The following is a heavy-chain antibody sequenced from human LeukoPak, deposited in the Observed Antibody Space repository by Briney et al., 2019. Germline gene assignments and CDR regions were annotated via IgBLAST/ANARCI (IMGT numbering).Heavy chain of an antibody. CDR3: ARGPRYCSGGSCYWHYFDY. CDR1: GFTFSSYA. V-gene: IGHV3-23*01. J-gene: IGHJ4*02. CDR2: ISGSGGST. D-gene: IGHD2-15*01. Sequence: PGGSLRLSCAASGFTFSSYAMSWFRQAPGKGLEWVSAISGSGGSTYYADSVKGRFTISSDNSKNTLYLQMNSLRAEDTAVYYCARGPRYCSGGSCYWHYFDYWGQGTLVTVSS.